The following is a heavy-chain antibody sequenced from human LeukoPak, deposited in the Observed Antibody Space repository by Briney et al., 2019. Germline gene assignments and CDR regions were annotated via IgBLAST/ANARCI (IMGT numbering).Heavy chain of an antibody. D-gene: IGHD2-21*01. V-gene: IGHV3-23*01. J-gene: IGHJ5*02. CDR2: ISGSGGST. CDR1: GFTFSSYA. Sequence: AGGSLRLSCSASGFTFSSYAMSWVRQAPGKGLEWVSAISGSGGSTYYADSVKGRFTISRDNSKNTLYLQMNSLRAEDTAVYYCAKEAGSAYFGNWFDPWGQGTLVTVSS. CDR3: AKEAGSAYFGNWFDP.